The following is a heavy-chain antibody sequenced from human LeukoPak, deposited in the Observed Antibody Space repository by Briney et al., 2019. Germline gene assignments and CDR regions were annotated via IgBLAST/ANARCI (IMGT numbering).Heavy chain of an antibody. CDR2: IYYSGST. Sequence: PSETLSLTCTVSGGSISRYYWSWIRQPPGKGLEWIGYIYYSGSTNYNSSLKSRVTISVDTSKNQFSLKLSSVTAADTAVYYCARDLGSSGPSWFDLWGQGTLVTVSS. D-gene: IGHD6-19*01. V-gene: IGHV4-59*01. CDR3: ARDLGSSGPSWFDL. J-gene: IGHJ5*02. CDR1: GGSISRYY.